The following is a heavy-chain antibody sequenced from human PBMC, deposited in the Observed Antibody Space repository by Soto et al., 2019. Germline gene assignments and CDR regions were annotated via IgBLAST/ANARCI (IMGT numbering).Heavy chain of an antibody. Sequence: QVQLVESGGGVVQPGRSLRLSCAASGFTFSSYGMHWVRQAPGKGLEGVGFISYDGSKKYYADSVKGRFTISRDNSKNTLSLQMNSLRAEDTAVYYCATVSAPYSSQRGVYFDYWGQGTLVTVSS. CDR3: ATVSAPYSSQRGVYFDY. CDR2: ISYDGSKK. V-gene: IGHV3-30*03. CDR1: GFTFSSYG. D-gene: IGHD6-13*01. J-gene: IGHJ4*02.